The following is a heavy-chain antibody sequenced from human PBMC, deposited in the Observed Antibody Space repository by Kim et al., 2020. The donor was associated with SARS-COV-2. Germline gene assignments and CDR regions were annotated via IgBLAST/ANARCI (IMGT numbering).Heavy chain of an antibody. Sequence: SVKVSCKASGGTFSSYAISWVRQAPGQGLEWMGGIIPIFGTANYAQKFQGRVTITADESTSTAYMELSSLRSEDTAVYYCARDQGDGELASFDYWGQGTLVTVSS. D-gene: IGHD1-26*01. J-gene: IGHJ4*02. CDR1: GGTFSSYA. CDR2: IIPIFGTA. V-gene: IGHV1-69*13. CDR3: ARDQGDGELASFDY.